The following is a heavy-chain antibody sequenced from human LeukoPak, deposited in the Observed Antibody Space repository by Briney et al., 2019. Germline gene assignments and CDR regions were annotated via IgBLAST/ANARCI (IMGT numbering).Heavy chain of an antibody. CDR2: ISGSGGST. CDR3: AKFPADSYNWFDP. J-gene: IGHJ5*02. Sequence: GGSMKLSCAASVFNFSSYSICWVRHAPWKGREWVSAISGSGGSTYYADSVEGRFTISRDNSKNTLYLQMNSLRAEDTAVYYCAKFPADSYNWFDPWGQETLVTVSS. V-gene: IGHV3-23*01. CDR1: VFNFSSYS. D-gene: IGHD3/OR15-3a*01.